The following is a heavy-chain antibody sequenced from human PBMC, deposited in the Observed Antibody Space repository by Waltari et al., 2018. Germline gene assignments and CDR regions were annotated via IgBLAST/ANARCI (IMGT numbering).Heavy chain of an antibody. D-gene: IGHD3-16*01. Sequence: EVQLVESGGGLVQPGGSLRLSCAASGFTFSSYWMSWVRQAPGKGVEWVANIKQDGSEKYYVDSVKGRFTISRDNSKNTLYLQMNSLRAEDTAVYYCARGGDSYYYMDVWGKGTTVTVSS. J-gene: IGHJ6*03. CDR2: IKQDGSEK. CDR1: GFTFSSYW. V-gene: IGHV3-7*03. CDR3: ARGGDSYYYMDV.